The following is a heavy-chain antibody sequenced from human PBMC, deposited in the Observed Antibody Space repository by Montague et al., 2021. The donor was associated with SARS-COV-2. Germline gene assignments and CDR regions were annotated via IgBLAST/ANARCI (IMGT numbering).Heavy chain of an antibody. CDR1: GGSFSGYD. CDR3: ARGRVEITKKAVVFTGVIYYVDY. Sequence: ETLSLTCAVYGGSFSGYDWSWFRQSPGKGLEWIGEITHSGSTNYNPSLTSRVTVSVDTSKNQFSLKLSSVTAADTAVYYCARGRVEITKKAVVFTGVIYYVDYWGRGTLVTVSS. J-gene: IGHJ4*02. V-gene: IGHV4-34*01. D-gene: IGHD3-22*01. CDR2: ITHSGST.